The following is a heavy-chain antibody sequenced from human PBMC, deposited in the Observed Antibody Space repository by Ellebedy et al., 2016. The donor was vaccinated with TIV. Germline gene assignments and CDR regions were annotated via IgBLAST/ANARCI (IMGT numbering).Heavy chain of an antibody. V-gene: IGHV1-24*01. D-gene: IGHD6-13*01. J-gene: IGHJ4*02. CDR1: GYTLTELS. Sequence: ASVKVSXXVSGYTLTELSMHWVRQAPGQGLEWMGIINPSGGSTSYAQKFQGRVTMTEDTSTDTAYMELSSLRSEDTAVYYCARGWGIAAPLGDYWGQGTLVTVSS. CDR2: INPSGGST. CDR3: ARGWGIAAPLGDY.